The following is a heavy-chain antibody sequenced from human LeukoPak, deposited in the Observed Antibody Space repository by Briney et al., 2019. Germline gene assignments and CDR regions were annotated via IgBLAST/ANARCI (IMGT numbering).Heavy chain of an antibody. D-gene: IGHD2-2*02. J-gene: IGHJ5*02. CDR1: GGSISSYY. CDR2: IYTSGST. CDR3: ARAIRRHWFDP. Sequence: SETLSLTCTVSGGSISSYYWSWIRQPPGKGLEWIGYIYTSGSTNYNPSLKSRVTISVDTSKNQFSLKLSSVTAADTAVYYCARAIRRHWFDPWGQGTPVTVSS. V-gene: IGHV4-4*09.